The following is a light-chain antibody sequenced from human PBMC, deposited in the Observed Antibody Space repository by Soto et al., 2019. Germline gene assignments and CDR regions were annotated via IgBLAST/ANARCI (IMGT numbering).Light chain of an antibody. V-gene: IGKV2-28*01. Sequence: VVVTQSTLSLRVTPGEPASISCRSSHSLLHINGYNYLDWYLQKPGQSPQLLIYLGSNRASGVPDRFSGSGSGTDCTLKISRVEAEDVGVYYCMQPLQSWTFGQGTKVDI. CDR3: MQPLQSWT. CDR2: LGS. J-gene: IGKJ1*01. CDR1: HSLLHINGYNY.